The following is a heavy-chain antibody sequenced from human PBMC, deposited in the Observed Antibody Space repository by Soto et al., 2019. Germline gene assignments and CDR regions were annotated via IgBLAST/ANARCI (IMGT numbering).Heavy chain of an antibody. D-gene: IGHD3-22*01. CDR1: GYSFNSYG. CDR2: ISPYDDNT. CDR3: ARGGYYDSSGSRNYHYYGMDA. Sequence: QVQLVQSGSEVKKPGASVKVSCKASGYSFNSYGISLVRQAPGQGLEWLGWISPYDDNTKYAQSLQGRVTMTTDTSTRTAYMELRSLRSDDTAVYYCARGGYYDSSGSRNYHYYGMDAWGQGTTVTVS. J-gene: IGHJ6*02. V-gene: IGHV1-18*01.